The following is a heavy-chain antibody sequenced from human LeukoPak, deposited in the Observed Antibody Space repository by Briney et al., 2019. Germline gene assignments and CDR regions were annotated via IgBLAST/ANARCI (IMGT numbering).Heavy chain of an antibody. CDR1: GGSISSYY. J-gene: IGHJ3*02. D-gene: IGHD2-21*02. CDR3: ARWGAYCGGDCYPDVFDI. Sequence: SETLSLTCTVSGGSISSYYWSWIRQPPGKGLEWIGYIYYSGSTNYNPSLKSRVTISVDTSKNQFSLKLSSVTAADTAVYYCARWGAYCGGDCYPDVFDIWGQGTMVTVSS. V-gene: IGHV4-59*01. CDR2: IYYSGST.